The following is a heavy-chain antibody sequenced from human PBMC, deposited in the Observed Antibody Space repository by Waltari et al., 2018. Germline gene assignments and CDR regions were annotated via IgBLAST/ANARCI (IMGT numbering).Heavy chain of an antibody. CDR3: ARARDEKTAMVYFDH. CDR2: LYDAGSS. V-gene: IGHV3-66*02. CDR1: GFTVSSNH. D-gene: IGHD3-10*01. Sequence: EVQVVESGGGLVHPGESLRLSCAASGFTVSSNHMSWVRQAPGKGLEWVLLLYDAGSSYYPDAVRGRFTISRDNSKNTVHLQMNSLRVDDTATYYCARARDEKTAMVYFDHWGQGTLVSVSS. J-gene: IGHJ4*02.